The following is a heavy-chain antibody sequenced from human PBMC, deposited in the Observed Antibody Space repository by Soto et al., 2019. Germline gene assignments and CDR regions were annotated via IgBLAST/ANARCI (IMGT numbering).Heavy chain of an antibody. J-gene: IGHJ5*02. Sequence: LSCAASGFTFSSYAMSWVRQAPGKGLEWVSAISGSGGSTYYADSVKGRFTISRDNSKNTLYLQMNSLRAEDTAVYYCAKAPSWGDYLPFDPWGQGTLVTVSS. CDR3: AKAPSWGDYLPFDP. V-gene: IGHV3-23*01. CDR1: GFTFSSYA. D-gene: IGHD4-17*01. CDR2: ISGSGGST.